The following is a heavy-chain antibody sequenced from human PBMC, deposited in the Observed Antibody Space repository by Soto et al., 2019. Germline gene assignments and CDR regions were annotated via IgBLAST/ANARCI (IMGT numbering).Heavy chain of an antibody. CDR1: GGTFSSYA. V-gene: IGHV1-69*13. Sequence: SVKVSCKASGGTFSSYAISRVRQAPGQGLEWMGGIIPIFGTANYAQKFQGRVTITADESTSTAYMELSSLRSEDTAVYYCARGIAARPDYFDYWGQGTLVTVSS. CDR2: IIPIFGTA. D-gene: IGHD6-6*01. CDR3: ARGIAARPDYFDY. J-gene: IGHJ4*02.